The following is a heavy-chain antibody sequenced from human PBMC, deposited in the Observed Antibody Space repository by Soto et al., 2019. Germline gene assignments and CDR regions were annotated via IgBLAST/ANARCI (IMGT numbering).Heavy chain of an antibody. CDR3: ARVNTEVRGVYPEVDWFDP. V-gene: IGHV1-69*02. D-gene: IGHD3-10*01. CDR1: GGTFSRYT. CDR2: LIPIPGIA. Sequence: QVQLVQSGAEGKKPGSSVKVSCKASGGTFSRYTISWVRQAPGQGLELMGRLIPIPGIANHAQKFQGRANITADQSTSTAYMELSSLRSEAAAVYYWARVNTEVRGVYPEVDWFDPWGQGTLVTVSS. J-gene: IGHJ5*02.